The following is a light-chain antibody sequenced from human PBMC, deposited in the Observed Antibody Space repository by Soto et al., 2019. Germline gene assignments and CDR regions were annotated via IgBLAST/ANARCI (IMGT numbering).Light chain of an antibody. J-gene: IGLJ1*01. V-gene: IGLV1-40*01. CDR2: GNT. CDR1: KSDIGAGYD. CDR3: QSFDSSLSSYV. Sequence: SVLTQPPSVSGAPGQRVTICCTGSKSDIGAGYDVHWYQQFPGAAPKLLIYGNTNRPSGVPDRFSGSRSGTSASLAITGLQADDEADYFCQSFDSSLSSYVFGTGTKFTVL.